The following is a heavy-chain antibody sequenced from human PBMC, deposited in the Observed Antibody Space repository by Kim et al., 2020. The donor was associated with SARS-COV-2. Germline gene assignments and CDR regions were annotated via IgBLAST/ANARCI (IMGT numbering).Heavy chain of an antibody. CDR2: IIPIFGTA. Sequence: SVKVSCKAXGGTFSSYAISRVRQAPGQGLEWMGRIIPIFGTANYAQKFQGRVTITADESTSTAYMELSSLRSEDTAVYYCARVGYSYGFDYYYGMDVWGQGNTVTVSS. D-gene: IGHD5-18*01. J-gene: IGHJ6*02. V-gene: IGHV1-69*13. CDR1: GGTFSSYA. CDR3: ARVGYSYGFDYYYGMDV.